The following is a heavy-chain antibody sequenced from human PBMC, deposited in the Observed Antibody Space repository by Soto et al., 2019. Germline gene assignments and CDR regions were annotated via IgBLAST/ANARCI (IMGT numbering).Heavy chain of an antibody. CDR2: ISGSGGST. V-gene: IGHV3-23*01. CDR1: GFTFSSYA. D-gene: IGHD6-6*01. J-gene: IGHJ4*02. Sequence: GGSLRLSCAASGFTFSSYAMSWVRQAPGKGLEWVSAISGSGGSTYYADSVKGRFTNSRDNSKNTLFLKMNSLRAEDTAVYYCAKLAARFISIDYWGQGTLVTVSS. CDR3: AKLAARFISIDY.